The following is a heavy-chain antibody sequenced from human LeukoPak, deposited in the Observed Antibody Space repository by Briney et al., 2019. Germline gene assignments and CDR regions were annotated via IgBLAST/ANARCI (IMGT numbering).Heavy chain of an antibody. CDR2: ISSNGGST. CDR1: GFTFSSYA. D-gene: IGHD1-26*01. V-gene: IGHV3-64*01. CDR3: AREESGSYYYYFDY. Sequence: GGSLRLSCAASGFTFSSYAMHWVRQAPGKGLEYVSAISSNGGSTYYANSVKGRFTISRDNSKNTLYLQMGSLRAEDMAVYYCAREESGSYYYYFDYWGQGTLVTVSS. J-gene: IGHJ4*02.